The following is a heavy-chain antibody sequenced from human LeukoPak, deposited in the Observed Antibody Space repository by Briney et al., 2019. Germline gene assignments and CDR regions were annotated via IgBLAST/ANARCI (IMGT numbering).Heavy chain of an antibody. Sequence: SQTLSLTCTVSGGSISSGGYYWSWIRQHPGKGLEWIGYIYYSGSTYYNPSLKSRVTISVDTSKNQFSLKLSSVTAADTAVYYCARDSWEITFGGVRYFDYWGQGTLVTVSS. CDR1: GGSISSGGYY. CDR3: ARDSWEITFGGVRYFDY. V-gene: IGHV4-31*03. D-gene: IGHD3-16*01. J-gene: IGHJ4*02. CDR2: IYYSGST.